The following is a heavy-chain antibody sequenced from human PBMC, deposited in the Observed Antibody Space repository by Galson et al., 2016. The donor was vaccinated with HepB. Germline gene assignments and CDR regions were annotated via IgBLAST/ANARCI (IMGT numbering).Heavy chain of an antibody. CDR3: ARDFGITGSITPFDY. V-gene: IGHV1-18*01. CDR2: ISDYTGHK. Sequence: SVKVFCKASGYTFSSYAIAWVRQAPGQGLEWMGWISDYTGHKHYAQKFQGRLTLTMDTSTTTASMELKSLRLDDTAVYYCARDFGITGSITPFDYWGQGALVTVSS. J-gene: IGHJ4*02. CDR1: GYTFSSYA. D-gene: IGHD3-10*01.